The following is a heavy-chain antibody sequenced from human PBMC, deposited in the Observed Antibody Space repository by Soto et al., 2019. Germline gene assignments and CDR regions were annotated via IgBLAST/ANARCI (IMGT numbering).Heavy chain of an antibody. Sequence: ASVTVSCKASGYTFTSYGISWVRQAPGQGLEWMGWIRAYNGNTNYAQKLQGRVTMTTDTSTSTAYMELRSLRSDDTAVYYCARSQSYGDYGYWGQGALVTVSS. J-gene: IGHJ4*02. CDR1: GYTFTSYG. D-gene: IGHD4-17*01. CDR2: IRAYNGNT. CDR3: ARSQSYGDYGY. V-gene: IGHV1-18*01.